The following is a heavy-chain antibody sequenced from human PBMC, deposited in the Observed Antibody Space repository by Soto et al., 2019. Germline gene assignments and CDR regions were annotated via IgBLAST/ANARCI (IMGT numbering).Heavy chain of an antibody. D-gene: IGHD3-3*01. V-gene: IGHV3-11*01. Sequence: GALRRSWTPSGITVSDYHLRRIRQATGKGLEWVPYISSSVSTIYYSDCVKGRVTISRHHAQHPLYPQMNRLRAEDTAVYSCARGRTYDDFWSGYSTVFLGIGVWGRSTTVTV. CDR1: GITVSDYH. CDR3: ARGRTYDDFWSGYSTVFLGIGV. J-gene: IGHJ6*04. CDR2: ISSSVSTI.